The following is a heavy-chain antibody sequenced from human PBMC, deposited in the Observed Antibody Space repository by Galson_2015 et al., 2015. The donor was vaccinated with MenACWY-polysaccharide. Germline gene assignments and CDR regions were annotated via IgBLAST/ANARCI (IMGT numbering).Heavy chain of an antibody. D-gene: IGHD2-2*01. CDR2: IWYDGSNK. CDR1: GFSFSSYG. J-gene: IGHJ4*02. V-gene: IGHV3-33*01. Sequence: SLRLSCAASGFSFSSYGMHWVRQAPGKGLEWVAIIWYDGSNKYYVDSVKGRFAISRDNSKNTLYLQMNSLRVEDTAIYYCARACCANCNTWKIDFWGQGTLVTVSS. CDR3: ARACCANCNTWKIDF.